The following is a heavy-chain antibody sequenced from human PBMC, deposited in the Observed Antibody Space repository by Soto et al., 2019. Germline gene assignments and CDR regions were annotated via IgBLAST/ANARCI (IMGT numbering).Heavy chain of an antibody. CDR1: GFTFSSYA. J-gene: IGHJ4*02. CDR2: ISGSGGST. CDR3: ANGNSSSYGRFDY. V-gene: IGHV3-23*01. D-gene: IGHD6-13*01. Sequence: GGSLRLSCAASGFTFSSYAMSWVRQAPGKGLEWVSAISGSGGSTYYADSVKGRFTISRDNSKNTLYLQMNSLRAEDTAVYYCANGNSSSYGRFDYWGQGTLVTVSS.